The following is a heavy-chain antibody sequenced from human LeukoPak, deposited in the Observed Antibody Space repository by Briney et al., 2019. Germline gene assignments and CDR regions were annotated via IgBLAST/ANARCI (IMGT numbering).Heavy chain of an antibody. D-gene: IGHD6-19*01. J-gene: IGHJ4*02. V-gene: IGHV1-2*02. CDR1: GYTFTGYY. CDR2: INPNSGGT. CDR3: ARDLMAVAGNFDY. Sequence: ASVKVSCKASGYTFTGYYMHWVRQAPGQGLEWMGWINPNSGGTNYAQKFQGRVTMTRDTSISTAYMELRSLRSDDTAVYYCARDLMAVAGNFDYWGQGTLVTVSS.